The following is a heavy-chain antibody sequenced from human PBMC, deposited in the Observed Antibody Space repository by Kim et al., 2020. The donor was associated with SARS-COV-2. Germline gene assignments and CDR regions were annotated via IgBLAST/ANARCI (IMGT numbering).Heavy chain of an antibody. V-gene: IGHV1-3*01. CDR3: ARGVYCRGGFCFPPGGY. CDR1: GYSFTAYT. Sequence: ASVKVSCKASGYSFTAYTIHWVRQAPGQRLEWMGWINADNGNTEFSQKFQGRVTRSRDTSAATVHMEVSSLRSEDTAVYYCARGVYCRGGFCFPPGGYWGQGTLVIVSS. CDR2: INADNGNT. D-gene: IGHD2-15*01. J-gene: IGHJ4*02.